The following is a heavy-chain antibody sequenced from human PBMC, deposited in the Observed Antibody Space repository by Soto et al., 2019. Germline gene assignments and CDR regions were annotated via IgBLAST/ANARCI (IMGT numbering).Heavy chain of an antibody. Sequence: GGSLRLSCAASGLTFSSYWMHWVRQAPGKGLVWVSRINTDGSSTTYADSVKGRFTISRDNTKNTLYLQMNSLRVEDTAVYYCARASGSNIHLDFWGQGTLVTVSS. V-gene: IGHV3-74*01. CDR1: GLTFSSYW. CDR3: ARASGSNIHLDF. J-gene: IGHJ4*02. CDR2: INTDGSST. D-gene: IGHD1-26*01.